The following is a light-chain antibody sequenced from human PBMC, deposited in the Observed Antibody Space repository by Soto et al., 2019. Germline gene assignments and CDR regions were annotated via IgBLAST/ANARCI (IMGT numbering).Light chain of an antibody. J-gene: IGLJ1*01. CDR2: EVS. Sequence: QSVLAQPASVSGSPGQSITISCTGTSSDVGGYSYVSWSQQRPGKAPKLMIYEVSNRPSGVSNRFSGSKSGNTASLTISGLQAEDEADYYCSSYTTTNTYVFGTGTKVTVL. CDR3: SSYTTTNTYV. CDR1: SSDVGGYSY. V-gene: IGLV2-14*01.